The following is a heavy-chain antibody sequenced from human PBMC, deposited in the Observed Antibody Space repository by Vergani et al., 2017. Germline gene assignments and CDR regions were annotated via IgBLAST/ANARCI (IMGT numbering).Heavy chain of an antibody. J-gene: IGHJ6*03. V-gene: IGHV3-21*01. CDR1: GFTFSSYS. D-gene: IGHD2-2*01. CDR2: ISSSSSYI. CDR3: ARGAVVVPAAIYYYYYMDV. Sequence: EVQLVESGGGLVKPGGSLRLSCAASGFTFSSYSMNWVRQAPGKGLEWVSSISSSSSYIYYADSVKGRFTISRDNAKNSLYLQMNSLIAEDTAVYYCARGAVVVPAAIYYYYYMDVWGKGTTVTVSS.